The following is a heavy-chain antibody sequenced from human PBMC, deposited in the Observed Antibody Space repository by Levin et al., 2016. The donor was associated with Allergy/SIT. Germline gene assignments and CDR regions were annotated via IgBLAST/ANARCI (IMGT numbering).Heavy chain of an antibody. J-gene: IGHJ4*02. Sequence: SETLSLTCAVSGASISSGKWWSWLRQSPDKGLEWIGEILHTGDINYNPSLTSRVTISVDYSKNQLSLTMNSVTAADTAMYYCARGPYGIGAAAHFDYWGQGTLVTVSS. V-gene: IGHV4-4*02. D-gene: IGHD6-13*01. CDR3: ARGPYGIGAAAHFDY. CDR1: GASISSGKW. CDR2: ILHTGDI.